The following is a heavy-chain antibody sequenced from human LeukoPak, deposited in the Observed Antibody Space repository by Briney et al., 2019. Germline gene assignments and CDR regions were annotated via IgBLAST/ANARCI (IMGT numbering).Heavy chain of an antibody. Sequence: SQTLSLTCAISGDSVSSISTAWNWIRQSPSRGLERLGRTYYRSKWYNAYAVSVKSRITFNPDTSKNQFSLQLNSVIPEDTAVYYCAREGNDAFDIWGQGTMVTVSS. CDR2: TYYRSKWYN. CDR3: AREGNDAFDI. V-gene: IGHV6-1*01. CDR1: GDSVSSISTA. J-gene: IGHJ3*02.